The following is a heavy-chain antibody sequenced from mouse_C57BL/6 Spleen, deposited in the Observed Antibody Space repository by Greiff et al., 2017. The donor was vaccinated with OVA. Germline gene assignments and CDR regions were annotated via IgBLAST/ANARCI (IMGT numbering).Heavy chain of an antibody. Sequence: QVQLQQPGAELVRPGSSVKLSCKASGYTFTSYWMHWVKQRPIQGLEWIGNIDPSDSETHYNQKFKDKATLTVDKSSSTAYMQLSSLTSEDSAVYYCARRETNYYGSSSFAYWGQVTLVTVSA. V-gene: IGHV1-52*01. CDR1: GYTFTSYW. J-gene: IGHJ3*01. CDR2: IDPSDSET. CDR3: ARRETNYYGSSSFAY. D-gene: IGHD1-1*01.